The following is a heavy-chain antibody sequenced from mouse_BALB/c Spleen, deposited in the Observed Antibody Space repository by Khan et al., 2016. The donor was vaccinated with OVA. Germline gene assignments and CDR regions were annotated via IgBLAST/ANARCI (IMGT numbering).Heavy chain of an antibody. CDR2: IWSDGKT. J-gene: IGHJ4*01. CDR3: ARNTQMITTVMDY. CDR1: GFSLTSYG. V-gene: IGHV2-6*02. D-gene: IGHD2-4*01. Sequence: QVQLTESGPGLVAPSQSLSITCTISGFSLTSYGVHWVRQPPGKGLEWLVVIWSDGKTNYNSTLKSRLSISKDNSKSQVFLKMNSLQTDHTAMYYCARNTQMITTVMDYWGQGTSVTVSS.